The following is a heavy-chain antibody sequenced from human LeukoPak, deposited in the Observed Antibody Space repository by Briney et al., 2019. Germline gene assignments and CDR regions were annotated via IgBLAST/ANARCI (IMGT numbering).Heavy chain of an antibody. CDR2: IIPIFGTA. Sequence: ASVKVSCKASGYTFTSYYMHWVRQAPGQGLEWMGGIIPIFGTANYAQKFQGRVTITADESTSTAYMELSSLRSEDTAVYYCASAQNYYGSGSYYSYYYYYMDVWGKGTTVTISS. J-gene: IGHJ6*03. V-gene: IGHV1-69*13. CDR3: ASAQNYYGSGSYYSYYYYYMDV. D-gene: IGHD3-10*01. CDR1: GYTFTSYY.